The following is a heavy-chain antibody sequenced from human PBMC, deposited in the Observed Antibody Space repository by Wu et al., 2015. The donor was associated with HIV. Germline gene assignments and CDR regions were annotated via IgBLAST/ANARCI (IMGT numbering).Heavy chain of an antibody. V-gene: IGHV1-69*12. CDR3: ARGTAADDAFDI. D-gene: IGHD1-1*01. CDR2: IIPIFGTA. J-gene: IGHJ3*02. CDR1: EGTFSSYA. Sequence: QVQLVQSGAEVKKPGSSVKVSCKASEGTFSSYAFTWVRQAPGVGLEWMGGIIPIFGTANYAQKFQGRVTITADESTSTAYMELSSLRSEDTAVYYCARGTAADDAFDIWGQGTMVTVSS.